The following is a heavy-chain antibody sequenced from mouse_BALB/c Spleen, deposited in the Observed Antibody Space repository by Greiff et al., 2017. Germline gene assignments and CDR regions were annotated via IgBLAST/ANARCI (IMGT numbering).Heavy chain of an antibody. V-gene: IGHV14-3*02. CDR2: IDPANGNT. J-gene: IGHJ2*01. CDR1: GFNIKDTY. D-gene: IGHD2-2*01. CDR3: ARTYGYDGCDY. Sequence: EVQLQQSGAELVKPGASVKLSCTASGFNIKDTYMHWVKQRPEQGLEWIGRIDPANGNTKYDPKFQGKATITADTSSNTAYLQLSSLTSEDTAVYYCARTYGYDGCDYWGQGTTLTVSS.